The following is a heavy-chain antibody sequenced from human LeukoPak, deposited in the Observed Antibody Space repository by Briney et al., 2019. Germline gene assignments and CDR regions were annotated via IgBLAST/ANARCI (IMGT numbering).Heavy chain of an antibody. CDR1: GFTFSSYA. Sequence: GGSLRLSCAASGFTFSSYAMHWVRQAPGKGLEWVAVISYDGSNKYYADSVKGRFTISRDNSKNTLYLQMNSLRAEDTAVYYCARGFVVVTALDYWGQGTLVTVSS. J-gene: IGHJ4*02. D-gene: IGHD2-21*02. V-gene: IGHV3-30*04. CDR2: ISYDGSNK. CDR3: ARGFVVVTALDY.